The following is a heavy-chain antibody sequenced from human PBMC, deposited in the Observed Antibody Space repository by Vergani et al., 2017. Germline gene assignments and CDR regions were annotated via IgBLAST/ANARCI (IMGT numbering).Heavy chain of an antibody. CDR2: ISSSSSYI. CDR3: AKGRRGNYYYYGMDV. V-gene: IGHV3-21*05. CDR1: GFTFSSYS. Sequence: EVQLVESGGGLVQPGGSLRLSCAASGFTFSSYSMNWVRQAPGKGLEWVSYISSSSSYIYYADSVKGRFTISRDNAKNSLYLQMNSLRAEDTALYYCAKGRRGNYYYYGMDVWGQGTTVTVSS. D-gene: IGHD3-16*01. J-gene: IGHJ6*02.